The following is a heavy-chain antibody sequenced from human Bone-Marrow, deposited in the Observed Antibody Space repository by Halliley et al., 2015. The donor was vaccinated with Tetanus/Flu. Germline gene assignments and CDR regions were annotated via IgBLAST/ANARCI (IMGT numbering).Heavy chain of an antibody. Sequence: ATISDDGSNKDYAGSVKGRFTISRDNSRSTLYLQMNSLRPEDTAVYYCAKVPYYYDGSGYYVWGQGTTVTVSS. CDR2: ISDDGSNK. J-gene: IGHJ6*02. V-gene: IGHV3-30*18. CDR3: AKVPYYYDGSGYYV. D-gene: IGHD3-22*01.